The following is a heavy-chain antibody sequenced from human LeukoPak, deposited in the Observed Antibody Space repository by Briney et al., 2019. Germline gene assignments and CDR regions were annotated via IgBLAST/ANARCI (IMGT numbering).Heavy chain of an antibody. V-gene: IGHV3-15*01. CDR3: TTYHKLLWFGELLSQLDY. J-gene: IGHJ4*02. D-gene: IGHD3-10*01. CDR1: GFTFSNAW. CDR2: IKSKTDGGTT. Sequence: PGGSLRLSCAASGFTFSNAWMSWVRQAPGKGLEWVGRIKSKTDGGTTDYAAPVKGRFTISRDDSKNTLYLQMNSLKTEDTAVYYCTTYHKLLWFGELLSQLDYWGQGTLVTVSS.